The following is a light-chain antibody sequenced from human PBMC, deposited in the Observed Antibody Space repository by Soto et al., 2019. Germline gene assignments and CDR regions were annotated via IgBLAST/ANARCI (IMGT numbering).Light chain of an antibody. CDR1: QSVSSY. J-gene: IGKJ1*01. Sequence: EIVLTQSPATLSLSPGERATLSCRASQSVSSYLAWSQQKPGQAPRLRIYDASNRATGIPARFIGSGSGTDFTLTISSLEPEDFAVYYCQQRSNWPTFGQGTKVDIK. V-gene: IGKV3-11*01. CDR3: QQRSNWPT. CDR2: DAS.